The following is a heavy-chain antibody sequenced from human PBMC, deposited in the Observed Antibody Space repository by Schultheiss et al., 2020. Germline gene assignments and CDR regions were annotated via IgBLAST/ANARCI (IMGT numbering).Heavy chain of an antibody. V-gene: IGHV1-8*02. CDR2: MNPNSGNT. CDR1: GYTFTSYG. CDR3: ATLYGDYGLLYFQH. Sequence: ASVKVSCKASGYTFTSYGISWVRQAPGQGLEWMGWMNPNSGNTGYAQKFQGRVTMTRNTSISTAYMELSSLRSEDTAVYYCATLYGDYGLLYFQHWGQGTLVTVSS. D-gene: IGHD4-17*01. J-gene: IGHJ1*01.